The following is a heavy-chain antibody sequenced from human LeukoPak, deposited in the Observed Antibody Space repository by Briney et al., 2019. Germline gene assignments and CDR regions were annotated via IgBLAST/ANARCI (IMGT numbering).Heavy chain of an antibody. D-gene: IGHD6-19*01. Sequence: SETLSLTCTVSGGSISSSSYYWGWIRQPPGKGLEWIGSIYYSGSTYYNPSLKSRVTISVDTSKNQFSLKLSSVTAADTAVYYCARAAAYSSGWYWGQGTLVTVSS. CDR2: IYYSGST. J-gene: IGHJ4*02. CDR3: ARAAAYSSGWY. CDR1: GGSISSSSYY. V-gene: IGHV4-39*07.